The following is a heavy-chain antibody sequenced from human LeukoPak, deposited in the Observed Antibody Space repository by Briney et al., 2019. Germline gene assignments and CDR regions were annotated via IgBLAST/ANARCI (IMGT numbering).Heavy chain of an antibody. V-gene: IGHV4-39*01. Sequence: PWGTLALTCTVSGGSISSSSYYWGWIRQPPGKGLEWIGSIYYSGSTYYNPSLKSRVTISVDTSRNQFSLKLSSVSAADTAVYYCARQRIAARPDYFDYWGQGTLVTVSS. CDR2: IYYSGST. CDR3: ARQRIAARPDYFDY. J-gene: IGHJ4*02. D-gene: IGHD6-6*01. CDR1: GGSISSSSYY.